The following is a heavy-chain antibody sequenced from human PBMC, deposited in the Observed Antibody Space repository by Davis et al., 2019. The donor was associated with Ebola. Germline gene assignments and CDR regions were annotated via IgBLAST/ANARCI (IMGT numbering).Heavy chain of an antibody. J-gene: IGHJ4*02. CDR3: ARYSGYDGDFDY. Sequence: KISCKGSGYTFTSYWIAWVRQMPGKGLEWMGGIYPGDSDTKYSPSFQGQVSISADKSISTAYLQWSSLKASDTAIYYCARYSGYDGDFDYWGQGTLVTVSS. D-gene: IGHD5-12*01. V-gene: IGHV5-51*01. CDR2: IYPGDSDT. CDR1: GYTFTSYW.